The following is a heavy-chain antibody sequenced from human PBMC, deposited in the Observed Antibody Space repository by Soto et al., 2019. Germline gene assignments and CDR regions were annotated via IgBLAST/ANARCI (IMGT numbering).Heavy chain of an antibody. D-gene: IGHD1-1*01. J-gene: IGHJ4*02. CDR2: ISAYNGNT. CDR1: GYTFTSYG. V-gene: IGHV1-18*01. CDR3: AREVTQRHNWHDLGFDY. Sequence: QVQLVQSGAEVKKPGASVKVSCKASGYTFTSYGISWVRQAPGQGLEWMGWISAYNGNTNYAQKLQGRVTMTTDTSTSTAYRDLRSLRSDDTVGYYCAREVTQRHNWHDLGFDYWGQGSLVTVSS.